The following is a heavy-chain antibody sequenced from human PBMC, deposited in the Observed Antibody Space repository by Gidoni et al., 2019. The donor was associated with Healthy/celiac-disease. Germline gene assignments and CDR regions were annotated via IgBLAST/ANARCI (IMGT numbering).Heavy chain of an antibody. CDR2: ISWNSGSI. CDR1: GFTFDAYA. V-gene: IGHV3-9*01. D-gene: IGHD6-19*01. Sequence: EVPLVESGGGLVQPGRSLRLSCAASGFTFDAYAMHWVRQAPGKGLEWVSGISWNSGSIGYADSVKGRFTISRDNAKNSLYLQMNSLRAEDTALYYCAKANLAVAGTGPNYYFDYWGQGTLVTVSS. CDR3: AKANLAVAGTGPNYYFDY. J-gene: IGHJ4*02.